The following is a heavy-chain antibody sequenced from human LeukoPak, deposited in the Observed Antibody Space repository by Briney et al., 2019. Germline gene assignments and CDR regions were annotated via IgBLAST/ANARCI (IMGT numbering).Heavy chain of an antibody. CDR2: ISSSSTI. CDR1: GFTFSSYS. Sequence: GGSLRLSCAASGFTFSSYSMNWVRQAPGKGLEWVSYISSSSTIYYADSVKGRFTISRDNAKNSLYLQMNSLRAEDTAVYYCARGTDYWDSWGQGTLVTVSS. D-gene: IGHD3/OR15-3a*01. CDR3: ARGTDYWDS. J-gene: IGHJ4*02. V-gene: IGHV3-48*01.